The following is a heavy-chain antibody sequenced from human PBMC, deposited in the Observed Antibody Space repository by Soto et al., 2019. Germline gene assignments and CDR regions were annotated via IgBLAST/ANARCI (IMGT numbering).Heavy chain of an antibody. Sequence: PSETLSLTCTVSGGSVSSGSYYWSWIRQPPGKGLEWIGYIYYSGSTNYNPSLKSRVTISVDTSKNRFSLKLSSVTAADTAVYYCAREGTISGYYYYGMDAWGQGTTVTVSS. J-gene: IGHJ6*02. CDR2: IYYSGST. CDR1: GGSVSSGSYY. V-gene: IGHV4-61*01. D-gene: IGHD3-10*01. CDR3: AREGTISGYYYYGMDA.